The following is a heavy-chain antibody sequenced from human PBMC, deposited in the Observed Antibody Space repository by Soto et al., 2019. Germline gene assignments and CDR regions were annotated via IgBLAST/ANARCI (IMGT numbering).Heavy chain of an antibody. V-gene: IGHV3-7*05. D-gene: IGHD6-13*01. CDR1: GFTFRTYW. Sequence: EVQLVESGGGLVQPGGSLRLSCAASGFTFRTYWLSWVRQVPGEGLEWVANINLDGSEKNYVDSVKGRFTISRDNARNSLYLQMSSLRAEDTALYYWARDGSTSWYTYDYHGMDVWGQGTTVTVSS. CDR3: ARDGSTSWYTYDYHGMDV. CDR2: INLDGSEK. J-gene: IGHJ6*02.